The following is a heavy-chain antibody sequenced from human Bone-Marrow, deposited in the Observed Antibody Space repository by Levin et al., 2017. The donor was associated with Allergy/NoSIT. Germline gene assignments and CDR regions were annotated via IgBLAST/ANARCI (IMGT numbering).Heavy chain of an antibody. CDR1: GGSISSGGYS. CDR3: ARGEFRWFGVFDY. CDR2: IYHSGST. J-gene: IGHJ4*02. V-gene: IGHV4-30-2*01. Sequence: SETLSLTCAVSGGSISSGGYSWSWIRQPPGKGLEWIGYIYHSGSTYYNPSLKSRVTISVDRSKNQFSLKLSSVTAADTAVYYCARGEFRWFGVFDYWGQGTLVTVSS. D-gene: IGHD3-10*01.